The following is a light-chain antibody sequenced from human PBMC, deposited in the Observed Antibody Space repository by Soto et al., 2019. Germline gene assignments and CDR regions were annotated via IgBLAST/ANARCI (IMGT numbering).Light chain of an antibody. CDR1: QRVASN. CDR2: GAS. J-gene: IGKJ5*01. V-gene: IGKV3-11*01. Sequence: ERAMTQSPATLSASPGERATRSCRASQRVASNLAWFQQKPGQAPRLLIYGASNRATGIPARVSGSGSGTDFTLTIRRLEPGDFAVSYCQQRNSWPPTFTFSQGTRLDIK. CDR3: QQRNSWPPTFT.